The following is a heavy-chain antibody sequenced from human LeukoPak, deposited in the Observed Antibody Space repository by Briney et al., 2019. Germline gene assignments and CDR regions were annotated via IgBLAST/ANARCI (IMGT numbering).Heavy chain of an antibody. CDR2: INHSGST. J-gene: IGHJ4*02. Sequence: SETLSLTCTVSGGSISSYYWSWIRQPPGKGLEWIGEINHSGSTNYNPSLKSRVTISVDTSKNQFSLKLSSVTAADTAVYYCASVVVEMATKSYYFDYWGQGTLVTVSS. CDR1: GGSISSYY. CDR3: ASVVVEMATKSYYFDY. V-gene: IGHV4-34*01. D-gene: IGHD5-24*01.